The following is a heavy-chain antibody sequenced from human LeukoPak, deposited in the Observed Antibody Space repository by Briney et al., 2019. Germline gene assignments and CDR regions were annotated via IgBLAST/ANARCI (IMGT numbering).Heavy chain of an antibody. CDR3: ARSIGNYYASGSYYKIGAFDI. V-gene: IGHV4-39*01. CDR1: GGSISSSSYY. D-gene: IGHD3-10*01. CDR2: IYYSGST. J-gene: IGHJ3*02. Sequence: SETLSLTCAVSGGSISSSSYYWGWIRQPPGEGLEWIGTIYYSGSTYYNPSLRSRVTISVDTSKNQFSLKLSSVPAADTAVYYCARSIGNYYASGSYYKIGAFDILGQGTMVTISS.